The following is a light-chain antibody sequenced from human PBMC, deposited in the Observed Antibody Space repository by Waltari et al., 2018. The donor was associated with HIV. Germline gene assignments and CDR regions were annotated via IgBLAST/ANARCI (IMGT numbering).Light chain of an antibody. V-gene: IGLV1-47*01. Sequence: QSVLTQPPSASGTPGQRVTISCSDSSSTIGSHYVHWYQQLPGKDPKLHIYANNPRPSGVPVRLFDAKSGTSAPLAISGRRSADVADYYCAAWDDSPSGYVAFGGRPKLTVL. CDR2: ANN. CDR3: AAWDDSPSGYVA. J-gene: IGLJ2*01. CDR1: SSTIGSHY.